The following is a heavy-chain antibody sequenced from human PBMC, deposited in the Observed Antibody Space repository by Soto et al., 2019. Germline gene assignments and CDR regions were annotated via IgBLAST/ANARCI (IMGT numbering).Heavy chain of an antibody. J-gene: IGHJ4*02. CDR3: AKVSRKGSAIDFDY. CDR2: VNPNNGDT. D-gene: IGHD3-10*01. V-gene: IGHV1-8*01. Sequence: QVQLVQSGAELKKHGASVKVSCKAYGYTFSNYDMNWVRQATGQGPEWIGWVNPNNGDTGYAQKFQGRVTLTTDIFTTTAYMELTSLRSEDTAIYYCAKVSRKGSAIDFDYWGQGTLITVSS. CDR1: GYTFSNYD.